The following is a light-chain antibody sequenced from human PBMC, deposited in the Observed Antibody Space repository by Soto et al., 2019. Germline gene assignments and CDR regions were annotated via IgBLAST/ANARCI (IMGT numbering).Light chain of an antibody. CDR3: QQYVRSAPMYT. V-gene: IGKV3-20*01. CDR2: GAY. CDR1: QSVDSTL. J-gene: IGKJ2*01. Sequence: EIVLTQSPGTLSLSPGERVTLSCRARQSVDSTLLAWYQQNPGQAPRLLLYGAYKRATGIPDRFSGSWSGTDFTVTISGLEPEEFAVYDCQQYVRSAPMYTVGQGTKLEIK.